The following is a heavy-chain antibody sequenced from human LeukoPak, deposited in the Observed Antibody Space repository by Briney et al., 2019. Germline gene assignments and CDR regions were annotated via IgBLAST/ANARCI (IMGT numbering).Heavy chain of an antibody. Sequence: SETLSLTCTVSGGSISSYYWSWVRQPPGKGLEWIGNIYYSGSAYYNPSLKSRVTIFVDTSKNHFSLRLSSVTAADTAVYYCARHDFFDGDAFDIWGQGTMGIVSS. J-gene: IGHJ3*02. CDR1: GGSISSYY. CDR3: ARHDFFDGDAFDI. CDR2: IYYSGSA. V-gene: IGHV4-39*01. D-gene: IGHD5-24*01.